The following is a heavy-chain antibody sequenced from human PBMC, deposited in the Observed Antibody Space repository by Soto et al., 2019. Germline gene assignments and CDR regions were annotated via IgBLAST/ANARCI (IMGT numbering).Heavy chain of an antibody. D-gene: IGHD1-1*01. CDR1: GFTFSIYA. J-gene: IGHJ4*02. CDR3: AKAGTHSYFDY. V-gene: IGHV3-23*01. Sequence: PGGSLRLSCAASGFTFSIYAMNWVRQAPGKGLEWVSALSASGGSTYYADSVKGRFTISRDNSKNTLYLQMDSLRAEDTAVYHGAKAGTHSYFDYWGQGTLVTVSS. CDR2: LSASGGST.